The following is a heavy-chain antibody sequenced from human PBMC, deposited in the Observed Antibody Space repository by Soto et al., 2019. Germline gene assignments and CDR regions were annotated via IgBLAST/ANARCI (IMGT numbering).Heavy chain of an antibody. CDR2: IIPIFGTA. CDR1: GGTFSSYA. J-gene: IGHJ6*02. Sequence: SVKVSCKASGGTFSSYAISWVRQAPGQGLEWMGGIIPIFGTANYAQKFQGRVTITADESTSTAYMELSSLRSEGTAVYYCARGGAIFGVVIRVGYYYGMDVWGHGTTVTVSS. CDR3: ARGGAIFGVVIRVGYYYGMDV. V-gene: IGHV1-69*13. D-gene: IGHD3-3*01.